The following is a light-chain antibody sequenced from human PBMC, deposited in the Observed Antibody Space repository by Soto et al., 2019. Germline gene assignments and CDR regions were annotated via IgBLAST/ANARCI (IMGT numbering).Light chain of an antibody. CDR2: SNN. CDR3: AAWDDSLNGVV. Sequence: QSVLTQPPSASGTPGQRVTISCSGSSSNIGSNTVNWYQQLPGTAPKLLIYSNNQRPSGVPDRFSVSKSGTSASLAISGLQYEDEADYYCAAWDDSLNGVVFGGGTKLTVL. J-gene: IGLJ2*01. V-gene: IGLV1-44*01. CDR1: SSNIGSNT.